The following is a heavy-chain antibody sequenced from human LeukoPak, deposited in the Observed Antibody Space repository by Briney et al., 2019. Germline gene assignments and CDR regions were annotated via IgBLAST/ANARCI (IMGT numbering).Heavy chain of an antibody. D-gene: IGHD6-19*01. J-gene: IGHJ6*03. CDR2: ICTAGDT. V-gene: IGHV3-13*01. Sequence: PGGALRLSCAASGFTFSSYDMHWVPHATGRGREWVSAICTAGDTYYPGSVKGRFTISRENAKNSLYLQMNSLRAGATAVSYCASRAPWSPGLGYMDVWGKGTTVTVSS. CDR3: ASRAPWSPGLGYMDV. CDR1: GFTFSSYD.